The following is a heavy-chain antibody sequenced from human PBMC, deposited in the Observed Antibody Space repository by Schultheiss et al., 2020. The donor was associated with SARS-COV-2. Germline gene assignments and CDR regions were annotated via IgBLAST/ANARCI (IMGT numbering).Heavy chain of an antibody. J-gene: IGHJ5*02. CDR1: GGSISSYY. D-gene: IGHD1-26*01. V-gene: IGHV4-59*12. Sequence: SQTLSLTCTVSGGSISSYYWSWIRQPPGKGLEWIGEINHSGSTNYNPSLKSRVTISVDTSKNQFSLKLSSVTAADTAVYYCARDLRAVGATTPYNWFDPWGQGTLVTVSS. CDR2: INHSGST. CDR3: ARDLRAVGATTPYNWFDP.